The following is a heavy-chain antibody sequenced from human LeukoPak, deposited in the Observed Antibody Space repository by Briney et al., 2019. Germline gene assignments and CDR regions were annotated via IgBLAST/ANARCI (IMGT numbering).Heavy chain of an antibody. D-gene: IGHD2-2*01. CDR2: FDPEDGET. J-gene: IGHJ4*02. CDR3: ATDIVVVPAAIEVGY. Sequence: ASVKVSCKVSGYTLTELSMHWVRQAPGKGLEWMGGFDPEDGETIYAQKFQGRVTMTEDTSTDTAYMELSSLRSEDTAVYYCATDIVVVPAAIEVGYWGQGTLVTVSS. CDR1: GYTLTELS. V-gene: IGHV1-24*01.